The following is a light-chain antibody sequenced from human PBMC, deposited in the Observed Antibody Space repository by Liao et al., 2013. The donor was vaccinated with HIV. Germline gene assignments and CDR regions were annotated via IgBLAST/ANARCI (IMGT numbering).Light chain of an antibody. Sequence: SYELTQPPSVSVSPGQTASITCSGDKLEDKYVCWYQQKPGQSPLLVIYQDSKRPSGIPERFSGSNSGNTATLTISGTQAMDEADYFCQAWDRSSDVVFGGGTKLTVL. J-gene: IGLJ2*01. CDR1: KLEDKY. V-gene: IGLV3-1*01. CDR3: QAWDRSSDVV. CDR2: QDS.